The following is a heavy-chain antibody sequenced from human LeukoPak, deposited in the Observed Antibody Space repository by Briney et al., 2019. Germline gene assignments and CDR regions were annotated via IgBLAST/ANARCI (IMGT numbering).Heavy chain of an antibody. Sequence: PGGSLRLSCAASGFTFSSYSMNWVRQAPGKGLEWVSSISSSSSYIYYADSVKGRFTISRDNSKNTLYLQMNSLRAEDTAVYYCAKSRGWLQLWDYWGQRTLVTVSS. CDR1: GFTFSSYS. V-gene: IGHV3-21*04. D-gene: IGHD5-24*01. CDR2: ISSSSSYI. J-gene: IGHJ4*02. CDR3: AKSRGWLQLWDY.